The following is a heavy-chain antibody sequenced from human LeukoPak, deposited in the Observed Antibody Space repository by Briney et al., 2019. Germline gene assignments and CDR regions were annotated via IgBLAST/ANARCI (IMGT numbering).Heavy chain of an antibody. V-gene: IGHV4-39*07. J-gene: IGHJ4*02. D-gene: IGHD3/OR15-3a*01. Sequence: PSETLSLTCTVSGGSISSSSYYWGWIRQPPGKGLEWIGSIYYSGSTYYNPSLKSRLSMSLDKSRNQFSLKLTSVTAADTAVYYCGRGYWTGYHHLDFWGQGTLVTVSS. CDR1: GGSISSSSYY. CDR2: IYYSGST. CDR3: GRGYWTGYHHLDF.